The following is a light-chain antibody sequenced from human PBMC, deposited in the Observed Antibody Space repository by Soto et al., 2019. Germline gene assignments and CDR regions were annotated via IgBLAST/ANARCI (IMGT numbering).Light chain of an antibody. V-gene: IGKV3-15*01. CDR2: GAT. CDR3: QQYDKWPRT. Sequence: EIVMTQSPATLYVSPGERATLSCRASQSVSDNLAWYQQKPGQAPRLLVSGATVRATGIPARFSGRGSGTEFTLTISSLQSEDVAVYYCQQYDKWPRTFGQGTKVEIK. J-gene: IGKJ1*01. CDR1: QSVSDN.